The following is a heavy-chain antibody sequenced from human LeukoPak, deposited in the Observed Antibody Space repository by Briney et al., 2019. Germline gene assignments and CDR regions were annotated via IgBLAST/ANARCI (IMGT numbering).Heavy chain of an antibody. D-gene: IGHD2-2*01. J-gene: IGHJ1*01. Sequence: SETLSLTCAVSGYSISSGYYWGWIRPPPGKGLEWIGSIYHSGSTYYNPSLKSRVTISVDTSKNQFSLKLSSVTAADTAVYYCARQGIVVVPAARVQYFQHWGQGTLVTVSS. CDR3: ARQGIVVVPAARVQYFQH. CDR1: GYSISSGYY. CDR2: IYHSGST. V-gene: IGHV4-38-2*01.